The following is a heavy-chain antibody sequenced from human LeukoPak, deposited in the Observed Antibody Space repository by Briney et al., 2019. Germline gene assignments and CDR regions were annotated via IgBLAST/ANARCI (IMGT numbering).Heavy chain of an antibody. D-gene: IGHD2-2*01. CDR1: GFTFSSYA. Sequence: GGSLRLSCAASGFTFSSYAMSWVRQAPGKGLEWVSAISGSGGSTYYADSVKGRFTISRDNSKNTLYLQMNSLRAEDTALYYCVKRPGFITSWYYFDSWGQGTLVTVSS. CDR2: ISGSGGST. CDR3: VKRPGFITSWYYFDS. V-gene: IGHV3-23*01. J-gene: IGHJ4*02.